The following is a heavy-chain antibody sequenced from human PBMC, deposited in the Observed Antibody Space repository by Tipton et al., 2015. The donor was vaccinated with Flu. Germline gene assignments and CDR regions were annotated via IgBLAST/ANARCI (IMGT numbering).Heavy chain of an antibody. J-gene: IGHJ4*02. D-gene: IGHD6-19*01. Sequence: SLRLSCAASGFTFSSYWMSWVRQAPGKGLEWVANIKQDGSEKYYVDSVKGRFTISRDNAKNSLYLQMNSLRAEDTAVYYCASDSSGWPFDYWGQGTLVTVSS. CDR1: GFTFSSYW. V-gene: IGHV3-7*01. CDR2: IKQDGSEK. CDR3: ASDSSGWPFDY.